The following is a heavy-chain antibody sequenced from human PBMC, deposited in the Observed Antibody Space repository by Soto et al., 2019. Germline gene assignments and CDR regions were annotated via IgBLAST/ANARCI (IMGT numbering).Heavy chain of an antibody. CDR3: ARAGADGVDYYVMDV. V-gene: IGHV3-48*03. CDR2: ICGSGSTI. CDR1: GFTFNSYE. D-gene: IGHD2-8*01. J-gene: IGHJ6*02. Sequence: EVQLVESGGGLVQPGGSLRLSCAASGFTFNSYEMHWVRQAPGKGLEWISYICGSGSTIYYADSPKGRFTVSRDKAKNPRDQQTNGLRAENTAVDYCARAGADGVDYYVMDVWGQGTTVTVSS.